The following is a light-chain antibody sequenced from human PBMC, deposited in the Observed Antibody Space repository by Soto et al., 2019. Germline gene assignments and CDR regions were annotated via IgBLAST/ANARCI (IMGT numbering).Light chain of an antibody. V-gene: IGKV3-20*01. J-gene: IGKJ1*01. CDR3: QQYVYGWT. CDR1: QSVSSSY. CDR2: GAS. Sequence: EIVLTQSPGTLSLSPGERATLSCRASQSVSSSYLAWYQQKPGQAPRLLIYGASSRATGIPDRFSGSGSGTDFTLTISRLEPEDFAVYYCQQYVYGWTFGQGTKVEIK.